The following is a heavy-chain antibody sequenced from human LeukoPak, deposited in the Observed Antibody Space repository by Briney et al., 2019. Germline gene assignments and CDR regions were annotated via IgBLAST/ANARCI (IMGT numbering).Heavy chain of an antibody. CDR2: IYPGDSDT. V-gene: IGHV5-51*01. CDR3: ARPRTIFRVANIPAYFDY. Sequence: GESLKISCKGSGYSFTSYWIGWVRHMPGKGLEWMGIIYPGDSDTRYSPSFQGQVTISADKSISTAYLQWSSLKASDTAMYYCARPRTIFRVANIPAYFDYWGQGTLVTVSS. J-gene: IGHJ4*02. CDR1: GYSFTSYW. D-gene: IGHD3-3*01.